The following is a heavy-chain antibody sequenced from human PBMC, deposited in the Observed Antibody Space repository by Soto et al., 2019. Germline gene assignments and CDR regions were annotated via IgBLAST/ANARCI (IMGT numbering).Heavy chain of an antibody. CDR3: ARGGWHIVVVTATTYYYFDY. D-gene: IGHD2-21*02. Sequence: QVQLQQWGAGLLKPSETLSLTCAVYGGSFSGYYWSWIRQPPGKGLEWIGEINHSGSTNYNPSLKSRVTISVDTSKNQFSLKLSSVTAADTAVYYCARGGWHIVVVTATTYYYFDYWGQGTLVTVSS. CDR2: INHSGST. CDR1: GGSFSGYY. V-gene: IGHV4-34*01. J-gene: IGHJ4*02.